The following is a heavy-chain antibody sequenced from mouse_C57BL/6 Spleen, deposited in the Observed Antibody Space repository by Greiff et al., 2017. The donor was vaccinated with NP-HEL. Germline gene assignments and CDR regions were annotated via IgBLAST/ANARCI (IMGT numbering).Heavy chain of an antibody. V-gene: IGHV5-16*01. D-gene: IGHD2-1*01. CDR2: INYDGSST. CDR1: GFTFSDYY. CDR3: ARDPGGNYYAMDY. Sequence: EVMLVESEGGLVQPGSSMKLSCTASGFTFSDYYMAWVRQVPEKGLEWVANINYDGSSTYYLDSLKSRFIISRDNAKNILYLQMSSLKSEDTATYYCARDPGGNYYAMDYWGQGTSVTVSS. J-gene: IGHJ4*01.